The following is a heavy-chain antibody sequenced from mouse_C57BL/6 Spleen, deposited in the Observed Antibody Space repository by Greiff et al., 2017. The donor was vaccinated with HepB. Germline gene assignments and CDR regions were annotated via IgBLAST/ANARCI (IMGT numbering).Heavy chain of an antibody. CDR3: ARSADYYGISEDYFDY. V-gene: IGHV1-7*01. Sequence: VQVVESGAELAKPGASVKLSCTASGYTFNSYWMHWVKQRPGQGLEWIGYINPSSGYTKYNQKFKDKATLTADKSSSTAYMQLSSLTYEDSAVYYVARSADYYGISEDYFDYGGQGTTLTVSS. J-gene: IGHJ2*01. CDR2: INPSSGYT. D-gene: IGHD1-1*01. CDR1: GYTFNSYW.